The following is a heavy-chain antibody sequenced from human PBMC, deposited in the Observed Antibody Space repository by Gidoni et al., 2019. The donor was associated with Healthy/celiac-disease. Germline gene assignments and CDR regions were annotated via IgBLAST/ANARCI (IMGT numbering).Heavy chain of an antibody. D-gene: IGHD2-21*01. CDR1: GFTFSRYG. V-gene: IGHV3-33*01. Sequence: QVQLVESGGGVVQPGRSLRLSCAASGFTFSRYGMHWVRPAPGKGLEWVAVIWYDGSNKYCADSVKGRFTISRDNSKNTLYLQMNSLRAEDTAVYYCAREETYFWFDPWGQGTLVTVSS. CDR3: AREETYFWFDP. CDR2: IWYDGSNK. J-gene: IGHJ5*02.